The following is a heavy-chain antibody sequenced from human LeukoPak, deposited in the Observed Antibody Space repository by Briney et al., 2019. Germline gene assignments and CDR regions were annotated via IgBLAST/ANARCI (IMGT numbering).Heavy chain of an antibody. CDR1: GFTFSSYG. J-gene: IGHJ4*02. Sequence: GGSLRLSCAASGFTFSSYGMHWVRQAPGKGLEWVAVIRYDGSNKYYADSVKGRFTISRDNSKNTLYLQMNSLRAEDTAVYYCARADGYSSSFQDYWGQGTLVTVSS. CDR2: IRYDGSNK. V-gene: IGHV3-33*01. CDR3: ARADGYSSSFQDY. D-gene: IGHD6-13*01.